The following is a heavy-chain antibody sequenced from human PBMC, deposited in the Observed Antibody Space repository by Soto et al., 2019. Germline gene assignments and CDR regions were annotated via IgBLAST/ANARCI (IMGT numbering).Heavy chain of an antibody. CDR2: INPFDGSR. V-gene: IGHV1-46*03. Sequence: GASVKVSCKASGYIFTSYYLQWVRQAPGQGLEWMGWINPFDGSRMFAQSFQGRVTFTRDTSTSTVYMELSGLRSDDTAVYYCSRVDPGETSPIXHWGQGTLVXVSS. CDR1: GYIFTSYY. D-gene: IGHD3-10*01. CDR3: SRVDPGETSPIXH. J-gene: IGHJ4*02.